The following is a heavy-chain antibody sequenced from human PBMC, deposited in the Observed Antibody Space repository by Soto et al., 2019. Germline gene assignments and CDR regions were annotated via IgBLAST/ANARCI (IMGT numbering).Heavy chain of an antibody. CDR1: GGYIRSTTWL. D-gene: IGHD6-19*01. V-gene: IGHV4-39*01. J-gene: IGHJ4*02. Sequence: SETPSLTWVVSGGYIRSTTWLTWVRQPQGKRLEWIGSVIYDGYTLYTPSLRSRVTISVDTSKNQFSLKLTSVAVAVTATYFCTRLLVAVPHYWGQGTLVTVSS. CDR2: VIYDGYT. CDR3: TRLLVAVPHY.